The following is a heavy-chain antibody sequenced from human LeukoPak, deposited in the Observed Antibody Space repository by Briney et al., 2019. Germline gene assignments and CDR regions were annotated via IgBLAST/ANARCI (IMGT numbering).Heavy chain of an antibody. D-gene: IGHD3-22*01. CDR1: GFTFSSYS. V-gene: IGHV3-48*01. CDR3: ASHPRYYYDSSGDY. J-gene: IGHJ4*02. CDR2: ISSSSSTI. Sequence: GSLRLSCAASGFTFSSYSMNWVSQAPGKGLEWVSYISSSSSTIYYADSVKGRFTISRDNAKNSLYLQMNSLRAEDTAVYYCASHPRYYYDSSGDYWGQGTLVTVSS.